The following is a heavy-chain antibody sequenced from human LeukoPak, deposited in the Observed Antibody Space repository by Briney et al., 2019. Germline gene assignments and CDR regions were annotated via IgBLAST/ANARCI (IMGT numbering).Heavy chain of an antibody. J-gene: IGHJ6*02. CDR1: GYTFTGYY. CDR2: INPNSGGT. CDR3: ARARVIFGVVSGMDV. V-gene: IGHV1-2*02. Sequence: RASVKVSCKASGYTFTGYYMHWVRQAPGQGLEWMGWINPNSGGTNYAQKFQGRVTMTRDTSISTAYMELSRLRSDDTTVYYCARARVIFGVVSGMDVWGQGTTVTVSS. D-gene: IGHD3-3*01.